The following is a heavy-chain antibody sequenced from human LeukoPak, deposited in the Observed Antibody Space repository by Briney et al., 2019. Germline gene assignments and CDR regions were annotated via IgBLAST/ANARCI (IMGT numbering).Heavy chain of an antibody. V-gene: IGHV4-34*01. CDR2: IYYSGST. CDR1: GASFSGYY. Sequence: PSETLSLTCAVYGASFSGYYWSWIRQPPGKGLEWIGSIYYSGSTYYNPSLKSRVTISVDTSKNQFSLKLSSVTAADTAVYYCARLMMGGSGIVGARRYYFDYWGQGTLVTVSS. J-gene: IGHJ4*02. D-gene: IGHD1-26*01. CDR3: ARLMMGGSGIVGARRYYFDY.